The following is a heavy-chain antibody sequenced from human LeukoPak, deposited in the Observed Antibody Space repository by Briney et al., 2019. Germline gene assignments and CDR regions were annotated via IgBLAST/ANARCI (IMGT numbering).Heavy chain of an antibody. D-gene: IGHD3-22*01. CDR3: AKLPSSGYYYRQDWFDP. Sequence: GASVKVSCKASGGTFSSYAISWVRQAPGQGLEWMGGTIPIFGTANYAQKFQGRVTITADESTSTAYMELSSLRSEDTAVYYCAKLPSSGYYYRQDWFDPWGQGTLVTVSS. V-gene: IGHV1-69*13. CDR1: GGTFSSYA. J-gene: IGHJ5*02. CDR2: TIPIFGTA.